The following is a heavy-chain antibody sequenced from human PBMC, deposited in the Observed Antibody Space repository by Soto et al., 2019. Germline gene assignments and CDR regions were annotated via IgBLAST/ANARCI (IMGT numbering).Heavy chain of an antibody. CDR1: GGTFSSYT. CDR2: IIPILGIA. D-gene: IGHD6-13*01. V-gene: IGHV1-69*08. J-gene: IGHJ4*02. CDR3: AREGHSSSLDY. Sequence: QVQLVQSGAEVKKPGSSVKVSCKASGGTFSSYTISWVRQAPGQGLEWMGRIIPILGIANYAQKFQGRVTFTADKSTSTAYMELSSLRSEDTAVYYCAREGHSSSLDYWGQGTLVTVSS.